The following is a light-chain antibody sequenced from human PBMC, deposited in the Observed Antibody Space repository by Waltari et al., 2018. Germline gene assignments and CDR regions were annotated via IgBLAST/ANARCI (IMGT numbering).Light chain of an antibody. CDR3: QQFNDWPRT. CDR1: RSVGTN. Sequence: EVVMTQSPATLSVSPGESAHLSCRASRSVGTNVVWYQQRPGRPPRPLIYAASIRATDTPARFRGSGSGTEFSLTISRLQSEDFAVYYCQQFNDWPRTFGQGTRVEI. J-gene: IGKJ1*01. V-gene: IGKV3-15*01. CDR2: AAS.